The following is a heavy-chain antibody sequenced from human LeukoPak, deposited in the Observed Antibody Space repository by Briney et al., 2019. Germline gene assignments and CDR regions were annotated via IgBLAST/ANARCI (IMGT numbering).Heavy chain of an antibody. CDR3: VADPYYDGSGPPRWFDP. V-gene: IGHV1-45*02. CDR1: GYTFTYRY. CDR2: ITPFNGNT. D-gene: IGHD3-22*01. J-gene: IGHJ5*02. Sequence: GASVKVSCKASGYTFTYRYLHWVRQAPGQALEWMGWITPFNGNTNYAQKFQDRVTITRDRSMSTAYMELSSLRSDDTAVYYCVADPYYDGSGPPRWFDPWGQGTLVTVSS.